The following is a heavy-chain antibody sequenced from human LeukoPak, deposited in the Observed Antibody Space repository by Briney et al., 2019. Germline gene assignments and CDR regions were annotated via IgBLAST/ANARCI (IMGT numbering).Heavy chain of an antibody. CDR2: INHSGST. J-gene: IGHJ5*02. CDR3: ATRRRYSSSWYINWFDP. CDR1: GGSFSGYY. Sequence: PSETLSLTCAVYGGSFSGYYWSWIRQPPGKGLEWIGEINHSGSTNYNPSLKSRVTTSVDTSKNQCSLKLSSVTAADTAVYYCATRRRYSSSWYINWFDPGGQGTLVTVSS. D-gene: IGHD6-13*01. V-gene: IGHV4-34*01.